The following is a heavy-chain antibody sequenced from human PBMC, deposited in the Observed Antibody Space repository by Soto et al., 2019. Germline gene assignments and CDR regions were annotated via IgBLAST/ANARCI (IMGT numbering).Heavy chain of an antibody. J-gene: IGHJ4*02. CDR1: GDSASSNSAA. V-gene: IGHV6-1*01. Sequence: QVHLQQSGPGLVRPSQTLSLTCAISGDSASSNSAAWNWIRQSPSRGLEWLGRAYYRSKWYNDYAVPVKSRITINPDTTKNQISLQVNSVAPEDTAVYYCARESAGTYYFVYWGQGTVVTVSS. CDR2: AYYRSKWYN. D-gene: IGHD6-19*01. CDR3: ARESAGTYYFVY.